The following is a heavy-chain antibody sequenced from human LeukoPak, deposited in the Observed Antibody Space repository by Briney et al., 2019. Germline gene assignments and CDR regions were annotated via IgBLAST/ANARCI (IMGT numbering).Heavy chain of an antibody. V-gene: IGHV1-18*04. CDR3: AKVAHYDILTGRGWFDP. J-gene: IGHJ5*02. CDR1: GYTFTSYG. D-gene: IGHD3-9*01. CDR2: ISAYNGNT. Sequence: ASVKVSCKASGYTFTSYGISWVRQAPGQGLEWMGWISAYNGNTNYAQKLQGRVTMTTDTSTSTAYMELRSLRSDDTAVYYCAKVAHYDILTGRGWFDPWGQGTLVTVSS.